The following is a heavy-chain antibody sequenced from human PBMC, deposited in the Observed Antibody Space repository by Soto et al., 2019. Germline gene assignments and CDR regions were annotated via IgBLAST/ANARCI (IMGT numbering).Heavy chain of an antibody. CDR2: INWEGDST. Sequence: PGGSLRLSCGTSGFKFDDYGMSWVRQAPGKGLEWVSGINWEGDSTGYADSVKGRFTISRDNAKNSLYLEMNSLRVEDTAFYYCVRGGYYDSSGFHPSEHWGQGA. V-gene: IGHV3-20*04. J-gene: IGHJ4*02. CDR3: VRGGYYDSSGFHPSEH. CDR1: GFKFDDYG. D-gene: IGHD3-22*01.